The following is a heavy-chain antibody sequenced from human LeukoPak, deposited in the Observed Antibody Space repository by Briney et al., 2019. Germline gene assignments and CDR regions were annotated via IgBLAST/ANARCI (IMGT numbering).Heavy chain of an antibody. Sequence: KSGGSLRLSCAASGFTFSHAWMNWVRQAPGKGLEWVGRITTETAGGATDYAAPVKGRFAISRDDSKNTVYLQMNSLKSDDSAVYYCTTNDAFDIWGQGTMVTVSS. CDR1: GFTFSHAW. J-gene: IGHJ3*02. CDR3: TTNDAFDI. CDR2: ITTETAGGAT. V-gene: IGHV3-15*01.